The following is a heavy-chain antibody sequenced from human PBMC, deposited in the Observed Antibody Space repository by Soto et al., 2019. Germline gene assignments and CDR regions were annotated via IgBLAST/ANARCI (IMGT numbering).Heavy chain of an antibody. CDR1: GGSISSYY. D-gene: IGHD6-13*01. CDR3: ARGRYSSSWTAEFDY. J-gene: IGHJ4*02. CDR2: IYYSGST. V-gene: IGHV4-59*08. Sequence: QVQLQESGPGLVKPSETLSLTCTVSGGSISSYYWSWIRQPPGKGLEWIGYIYYSGSTNYNPSLKSRVTISVDTSKNQFSLKLSSVTAADTAVYYCARGRYSSSWTAEFDYWGQGTLVTVSS.